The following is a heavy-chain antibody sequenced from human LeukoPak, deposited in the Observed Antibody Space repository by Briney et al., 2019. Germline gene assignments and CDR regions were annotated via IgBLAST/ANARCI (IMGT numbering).Heavy chain of an antibody. CDR2: INPNSGGT. Sequence: ASVKVSCKASGYTFTGYYMHWVRQAPGQGLEWMGWINPNSGGTNYAQKFQGRVTMTRDTSISTAYMELSRLRSDDTAVYYCARAYYYDSSGSANGYWGQGNLGTVSS. J-gene: IGHJ4*02. CDR3: ARAYYYDSSGSANGY. D-gene: IGHD3-22*01. V-gene: IGHV1-2*02. CDR1: GYTFTGYY.